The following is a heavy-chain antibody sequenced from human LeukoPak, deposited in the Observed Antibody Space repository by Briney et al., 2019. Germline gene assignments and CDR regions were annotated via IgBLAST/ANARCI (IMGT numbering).Heavy chain of an antibody. V-gene: IGHV4-39*01. D-gene: IGHD2-15*01. CDR2: IYYSGST. Sequence: PSETLSLTCTVSGGSISSSSYYWGWIRQPPGKGLEWIGSIYYSGSTYYNPSLKSRVTISVDTSKNQFSLKLSSVTAADTAVYYCALVVNHLYYFDYWGQGALVTVSS. CDR1: GGSISSSSYY. CDR3: ALVVNHLYYFDY. J-gene: IGHJ4*02.